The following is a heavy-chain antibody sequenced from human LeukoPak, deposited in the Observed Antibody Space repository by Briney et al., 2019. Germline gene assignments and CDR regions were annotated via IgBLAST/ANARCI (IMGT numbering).Heavy chain of an antibody. CDR1: GFTFSNYE. D-gene: IGHD6-13*01. V-gene: IGHV3-48*03. Sequence: GGSLRLSCAASGFTFSNYEMNWVRQTPGKGLEWVSYISDHGKSRNYVDSVKGRFTISRDNAKNSLYLRMNSLRVEDTAVYFCARARIAAPLLDYWGQGTLVTVSS. J-gene: IGHJ4*02. CDR3: ARARIAAPLLDY. CDR2: ISDHGKSR.